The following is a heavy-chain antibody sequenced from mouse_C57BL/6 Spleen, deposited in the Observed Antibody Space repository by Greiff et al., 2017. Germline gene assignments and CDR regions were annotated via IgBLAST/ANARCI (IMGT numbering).Heavy chain of an antibody. CDR1: GYTFTSYW. D-gene: IGHD1-1*01. V-gene: IGHV1-64*01. CDR2: IHPNSGST. Sequence: QVQLQQPGAELVKPGASVKLSCKASGYTFTSYWMHWVKQRPGQGLEWIGMIHPNSGSTNYNEKFKSKATLTVDKSSSTASMQLSSLTSEDSAVYYCARGRNYGSSCAMDYWGQGTSVTVSS. J-gene: IGHJ4*01. CDR3: ARGRNYGSSCAMDY.